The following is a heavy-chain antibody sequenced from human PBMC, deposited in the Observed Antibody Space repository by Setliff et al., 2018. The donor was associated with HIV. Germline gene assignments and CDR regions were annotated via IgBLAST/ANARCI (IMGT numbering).Heavy chain of an antibody. Sequence: GGSLRLSCAASGFTFSNYYMTWIRQAPGKGLEWVSYISSSGSSIYYADSVKGRFTISRDNAKNSLYLQMNSLRAEDTAVYYCARVISGYDWGGFDYWGQGTLVTVSS. J-gene: IGHJ4*02. D-gene: IGHD5-12*01. CDR1: GFTFSNYY. CDR2: ISSSGSSI. CDR3: ARVISGYDWGGFDY. V-gene: IGHV3-11*04.